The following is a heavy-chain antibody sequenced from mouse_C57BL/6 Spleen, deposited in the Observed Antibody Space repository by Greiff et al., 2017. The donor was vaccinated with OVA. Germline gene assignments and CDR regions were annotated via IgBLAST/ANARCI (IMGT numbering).Heavy chain of an antibody. CDR3: AGGVLGDAMDY. D-gene: IGHD4-1*01. V-gene: IGHV1-80*01. CDR1: GYAFSSYW. J-gene: IGHJ4*01. Sequence: VKLVESGAELVKPGASVKISCKASGYAFSSYWMNWVKQRPGKGLEWIGQIYPGDGDTNYNGKFKGKATLTADKSSSTAYMQLSSLTSEDSAVYFCAGGVLGDAMDYWGQGTSVTVSS. CDR2: IYPGDGDT.